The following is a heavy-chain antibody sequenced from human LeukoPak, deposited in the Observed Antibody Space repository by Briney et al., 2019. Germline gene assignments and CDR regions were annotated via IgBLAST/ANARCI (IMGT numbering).Heavy chain of an antibody. CDR1: GFTVSTNY. V-gene: IGHV3-23*01. D-gene: IGHD3-10*01. Sequence: GGSLRLSCAASGFTVSTNYMSWVRQAPGKGLEWVSAISDGGGGTYDADSVKGRFTISRDNSKNTLYLYMNSLRVEDTAVYYCAKPYYYGSGSYGGFDYWGQGTLVTVSS. CDR3: AKPYYYGSGSYGGFDY. CDR2: ISDGGGGT. J-gene: IGHJ4*02.